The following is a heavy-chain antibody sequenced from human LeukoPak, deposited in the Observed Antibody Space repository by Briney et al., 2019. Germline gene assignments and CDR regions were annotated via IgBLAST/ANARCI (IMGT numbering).Heavy chain of an antibody. CDR1: GGFISSYY. J-gene: IGHJ4*02. D-gene: IGHD1-26*01. Sequence: SETLSLTCTVSGGFISSYYWSWIRQPPGKGLEWIGYIYYSGITNYNPSLKSRVTISVDMSKNQFSLKLSSVTAADTAVYYCARASPTGRYHQSYYFAYWGKGTLVTVSS. CDR3: ARASPTGRYHQSYYFAY. V-gene: IGHV4-59*01. CDR2: IYYSGIT.